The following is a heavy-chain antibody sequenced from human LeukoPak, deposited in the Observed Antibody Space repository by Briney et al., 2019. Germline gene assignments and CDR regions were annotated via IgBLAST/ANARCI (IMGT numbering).Heavy chain of an antibody. CDR2: INQHGSEK. V-gene: IGHV3-7*01. Sequence: GGSLRLSCAASGFTFSNYYMSWVRQAPGKGLEWVANINQHGSEKYYVDSVKGRFTISRDNAKNSLYLQMNSLRAEDTAVYYCARRGYYFDYWGQGTLVTVSS. CDR3: ARRGYYFDY. CDR1: GFTFSNYY. D-gene: IGHD3-16*01. J-gene: IGHJ4*02.